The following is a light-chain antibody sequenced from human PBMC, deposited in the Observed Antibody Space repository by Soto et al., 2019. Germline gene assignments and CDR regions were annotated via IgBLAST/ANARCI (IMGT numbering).Light chain of an antibody. CDR2: DVT. CDR3: SSYTSSSTYV. J-gene: IGLJ1*01. V-gene: IGLV2-8*01. Sequence: QSVLTQPPSASGSPGQSVTISCAGTSNDVGYYDFVSWHQQYPGKAPKVIIYDVTKRPSGVPDRFSGSRSGSTASLTISGLLAEDEADYYCSSYTSSSTYVFGTGTKVTVL. CDR1: SNDVGYYDF.